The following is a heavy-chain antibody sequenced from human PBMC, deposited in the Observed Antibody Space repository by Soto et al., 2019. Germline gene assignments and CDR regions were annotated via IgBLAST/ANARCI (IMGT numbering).Heavy chain of an antibody. CDR1: GGTFSSYT. J-gene: IGHJ3*02. Sequence: QVQLVQSGAAVKKPGSSVKVSCKASGGTFSSYTISWVRQAPGQGLEWMGRIIPILGIANDAQKFQGRVTITADKSTSTAYMELSSLRSEDTAVYYCARDYYVPDAFDIWGQGTMVTVSS. V-gene: IGHV1-69*08. CDR2: IIPILGIA. D-gene: IGHD3-10*02. CDR3: ARDYYVPDAFDI.